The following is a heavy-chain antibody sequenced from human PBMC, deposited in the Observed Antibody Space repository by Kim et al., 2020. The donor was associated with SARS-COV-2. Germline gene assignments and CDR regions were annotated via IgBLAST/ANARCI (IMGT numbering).Heavy chain of an antibody. D-gene: IGHD1-26*01. Sequence: NYNPALKSRVTRSVDTSENQFSLKLSSVTAADTAVYYCARDQWELNYFDYWGQGTLVTVSS. CDR3: ARDQWELNYFDY. V-gene: IGHV4-4*07. J-gene: IGHJ4*02.